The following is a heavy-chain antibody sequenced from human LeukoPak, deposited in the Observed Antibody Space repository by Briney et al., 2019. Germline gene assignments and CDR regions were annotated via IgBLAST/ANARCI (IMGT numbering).Heavy chain of an antibody. CDR2: IYTSGST. V-gene: IGHV4-4*07. CDR3: AGHNIAAAATLDY. Sequence: SETLSLTCTVSGGSISSCYWSWIRQPAGKGLEWIGRIYTSGSTNYNPSLKSRVTMSVDTSKNQFSLKLSSVTAADTAVYYCAGHNIAAAATLDYWGQGTLVTVSS. CDR1: GGSISSCY. J-gene: IGHJ4*02. D-gene: IGHD6-13*01.